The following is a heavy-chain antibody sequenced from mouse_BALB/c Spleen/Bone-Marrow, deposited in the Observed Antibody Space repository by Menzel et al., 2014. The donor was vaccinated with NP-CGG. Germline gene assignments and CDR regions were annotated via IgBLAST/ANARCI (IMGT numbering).Heavy chain of an antibody. CDR3: ARWEYYAMDY. Sequence: EVQLQQPGAELVEPGASVKLSCTASGFNIKDTYMHWVKQRPEQGLEWIGRTDPANGNTKYDPKFQGKATMTADTSSNTAYLQLSSLTSEDTAVYYCARWEYYAMDYWGQGTSVTVSS. V-gene: IGHV14-3*02. CDR1: GFNIKDTY. J-gene: IGHJ4*01. D-gene: IGHD4-1*01. CDR2: TDPANGNT.